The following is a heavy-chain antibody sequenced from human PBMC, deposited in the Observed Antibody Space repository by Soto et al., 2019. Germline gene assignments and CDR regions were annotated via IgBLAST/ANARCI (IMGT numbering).Heavy chain of an antibody. D-gene: IGHD3-3*01. CDR3: ARRGTTIFGVVKSYYYGMDV. CDR1: GGTFSSYS. V-gene: IGHV1-69*13. J-gene: IGHJ6*02. Sequence: SVKVSCKASGGTFSSYSISWVRQAPGQGLEWMGGIIPIFGTANYAQKFQGRVTITADESTSTAYMELSSLRSEDTAVYYCARRGTTIFGVVKSYYYGMDVWGQGTTVTVSS. CDR2: IIPIFGTA.